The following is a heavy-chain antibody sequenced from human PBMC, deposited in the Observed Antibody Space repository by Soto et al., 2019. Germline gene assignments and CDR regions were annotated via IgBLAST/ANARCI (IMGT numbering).Heavy chain of an antibody. Sequence: QVQLQESGPGLVKPSQTLSLTCSVSGDSISSGGKYWSWIRQFPEKGLEWIGYIAYSGTTYYNPSLKSRITILADTSKNLFALRVNSVTAADTAVYFCASPRDSWPAFDIWGQGTAVSVS. D-gene: IGHD5-12*01. V-gene: IGHV4-31*03. CDR3: ASPRDSWPAFDI. CDR1: GDSISSGGKY. CDR2: IAYSGTT. J-gene: IGHJ3*02.